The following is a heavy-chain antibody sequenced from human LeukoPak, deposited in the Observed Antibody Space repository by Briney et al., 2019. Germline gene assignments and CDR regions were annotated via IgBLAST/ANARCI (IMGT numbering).Heavy chain of an antibody. V-gene: IGHV3-21*01. D-gene: IGHD3-22*01. J-gene: IGHJ4*02. Sequence: PGGSLRLSCAASGFTFSSYAMNWVRQAPGKGLEWVSSISSSSSYIYYADSVKGRFTISRDNAKNSLYLQMNSLRAEDTAVYYCARAGGYYDSSGLTSYFDYWGQGTLVAVSS. CDR3: ARAGGYYDSSGLTSYFDY. CDR1: GFTFSSYA. CDR2: ISSSSSYI.